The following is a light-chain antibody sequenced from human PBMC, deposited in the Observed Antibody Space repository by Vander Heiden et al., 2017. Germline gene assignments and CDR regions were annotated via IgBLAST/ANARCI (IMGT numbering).Light chain of an antibody. CDR3: QQRSNWPPVLA. J-gene: IGKJ4*01. CDR2: DAS. V-gene: IGKV3-11*01. CDR1: QSVSSY. Sequence: EIVLTQSPATLSLSPGERATLSCRASQSVSSYLAWYQQKPCQAPRLLIYDASNRATGIPARFSGSGSGTDFTLTISSLEPEDFAVYYCQQRSNWPPVLAFGGGTKVEIK.